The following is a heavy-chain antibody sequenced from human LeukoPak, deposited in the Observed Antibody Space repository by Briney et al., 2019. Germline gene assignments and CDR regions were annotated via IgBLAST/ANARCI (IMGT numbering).Heavy chain of an antibody. D-gene: IGHD3-10*01. Sequence: GSSVKVSCKAAGGTFSSNAISWLRQAPGQGLDWMGGIIPIFGTPNYAHNFQDRVTITADESTSTAYMELSALRSEDTAVYYCANRGGGGIGMGLLGSYDFWGQGTLVTVSS. V-gene: IGHV1-69*01. CDR3: ANRGGGGIGMGLLGSYDF. CDR1: GGTFSSNA. J-gene: IGHJ4*02. CDR2: IIPIFGTP.